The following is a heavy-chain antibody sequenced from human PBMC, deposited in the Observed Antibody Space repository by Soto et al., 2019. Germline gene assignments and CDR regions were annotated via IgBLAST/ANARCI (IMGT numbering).Heavy chain of an antibody. D-gene: IGHD6-19*01. Sequence: GESLKISCKGSVHSFTSYWIGWVRQMPGKGLEWMGIIYPGDSDTRYSPSFQGQVTISADKSISTAYLQWSSLKASDTAMYYCARRIAVAGTHAFDIWGQGTMVTVSS. CDR1: VHSFTSYW. J-gene: IGHJ3*02. CDR2: IYPGDSDT. CDR3: ARRIAVAGTHAFDI. V-gene: IGHV5-51*01.